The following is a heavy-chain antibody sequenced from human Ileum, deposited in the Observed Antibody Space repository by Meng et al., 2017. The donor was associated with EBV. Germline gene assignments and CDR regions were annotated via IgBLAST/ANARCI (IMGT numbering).Heavy chain of an antibody. J-gene: IGHJ4*02. Sequence: QVQPRESGPGLVKPSETLSLTCTVSGGSVSSAHSFWTWIRQPPGKGLEWIGYMSYSGSTNYSPPLESRVTISVDTSKNQFSLKLSSVTAADTAVYYCAGDPHSGSPHWGQGTLVTVSS. D-gene: IGHD1-26*01. CDR1: GGSVSSAHSF. CDR3: AGDPHSGSPH. CDR2: MSYSGST. V-gene: IGHV4-61*01.